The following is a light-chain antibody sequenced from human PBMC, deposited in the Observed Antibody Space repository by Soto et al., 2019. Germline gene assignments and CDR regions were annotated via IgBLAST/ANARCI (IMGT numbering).Light chain of an antibody. CDR1: QDISSY. Sequence: DIPLTQSPSFLSSSVGDRVTITCRTSQDISSYLAWYQQKPGKAPQLLISAASTLQIGVPSRFSGSGSGTEFTLTISSLQPEDLATYYCQQLKRYPLSFGGGTKVEI. CDR2: AAS. J-gene: IGKJ4*01. V-gene: IGKV1-9*01. CDR3: QQLKRYPLS.